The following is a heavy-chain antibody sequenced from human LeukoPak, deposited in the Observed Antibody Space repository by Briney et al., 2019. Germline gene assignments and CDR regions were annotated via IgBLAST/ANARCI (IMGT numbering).Heavy chain of an antibody. J-gene: IGHJ4*02. D-gene: IGHD3-22*01. V-gene: IGHV3-23*01. CDR2: ITSRGAAT. CDR1: GFTFSSYA. CDR3: AKDRPNYYGSNGHYYKLNGDC. Sequence: PGGSLRLSCAASGFTFSSYAMSWVRQAPGKGLEWVSPITSRGAATYYADSVKGRFTISRDNSDNTLYLQMNSLRAEDTAVYYCAKDRPNYYGSNGHYYKLNGDCWGQGTLVTVSS.